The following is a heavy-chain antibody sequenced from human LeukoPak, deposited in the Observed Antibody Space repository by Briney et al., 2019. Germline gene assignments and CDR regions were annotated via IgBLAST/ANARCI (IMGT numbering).Heavy chain of an antibody. CDR1: GFTFSSYA. V-gene: IGHV3-23*01. CDR2: ISVSGGST. Sequence: GGSLRLSCAASGFTFSSYAMSWVRPAPGKGLEWVSAISVSGGSTYYADSVKGRFTISRDNSKNTLYLQMNSLRAEDTAVYYCEKDRSYASFGDWGQGTLVTVSS. J-gene: IGHJ4*02. CDR3: EKDRSYASFGD. D-gene: IGHD2-2*01.